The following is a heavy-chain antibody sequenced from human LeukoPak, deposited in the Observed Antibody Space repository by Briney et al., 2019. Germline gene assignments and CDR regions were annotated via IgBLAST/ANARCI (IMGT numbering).Heavy chain of an antibody. V-gene: IGHV3-21*01. D-gene: IGHD6-25*01. J-gene: IGHJ6*03. CDR1: GFTFSDYS. CDR3: ARDASGFYLYYYMDV. CDR2: ISTSSTYT. Sequence: GSVRLSCTPSGFTFSDYSMNWVRQAPGKGLEWVSSISTSSTYTFYADSVKGRFTISRDNRKNSLYLQMSSLTAEDTAVYYCARDASGFYLYYYMDVWGKGTTVTVSS.